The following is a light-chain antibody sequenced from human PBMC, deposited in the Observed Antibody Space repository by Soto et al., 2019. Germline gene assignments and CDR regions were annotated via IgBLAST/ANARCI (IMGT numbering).Light chain of an antibody. CDR3: HQYNSYSPT. J-gene: IGKJ2*01. Sequence: DIQITQSPSTLSASVGDRVTITCRASQSISNWLAWYQQKPGEAPKLLIYGASTLESGVPSRFSGSGSATEFTLTISSLQPDDFATYYCHQYNSYSPTFGQGTKLEIK. CDR2: GAS. CDR1: QSISNW. V-gene: IGKV1-5*01.